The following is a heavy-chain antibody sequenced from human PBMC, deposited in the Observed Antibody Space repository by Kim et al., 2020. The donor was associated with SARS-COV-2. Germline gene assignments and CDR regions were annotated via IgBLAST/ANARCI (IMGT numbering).Heavy chain of an antibody. CDR2: ISGSGGST. D-gene: IGHD3-3*01. J-gene: IGHJ4*02. CDR1: GFTFSSYA. V-gene: IGHV3-23*01. Sequence: GGSLRLSCAASGFTFSSYAMSWVRQAPGKGLEWVSAISGSGGSTYYADSVKGRFTISRDNSKNTLYLQMNSLRAEDTAVYYCAPQGQFYDFWSVPLDYWGQGTLVTVSS. CDR3: APQGQFYDFWSVPLDY.